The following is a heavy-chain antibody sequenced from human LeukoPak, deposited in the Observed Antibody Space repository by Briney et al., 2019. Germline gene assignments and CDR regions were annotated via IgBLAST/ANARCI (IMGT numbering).Heavy chain of an antibody. CDR1: GYTFTSYG. CDR3: ARDQNTMVRGVFGY. D-gene: IGHD3-10*01. V-gene: IGHV1-18*01. CDR2: ISAYNGNT. J-gene: IGHJ4*02. Sequence: ASVKVSCKASGYTFTSYGISWVRQVPGQGLEWMGWISAYNGNTNYAQKLQGRVTMTTDTSTSIAYMELRSLRSDDTAVYYCARDQNTMVRGVFGYWGQGTLVTVSS.